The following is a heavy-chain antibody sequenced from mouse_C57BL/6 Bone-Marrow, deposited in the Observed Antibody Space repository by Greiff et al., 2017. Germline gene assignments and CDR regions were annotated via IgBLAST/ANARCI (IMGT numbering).Heavy chain of an antibody. Sequence: QVQLQQSGAELARPGASVKLSCKASGYTFTSYGISWVKQRTGQGLEWIGEIYPRSGNTYYNEKFKGKATLTADKSSSTAYMELRSLTSEDSAVYFCARGIYYDYDAGFAYGGQGTRVTVSA. CDR1: GYTFTSYG. V-gene: IGHV1-81*01. CDR2: IYPRSGNT. D-gene: IGHD2-4*01. CDR3: ARGIYYDYDAGFAY. J-gene: IGHJ3*01.